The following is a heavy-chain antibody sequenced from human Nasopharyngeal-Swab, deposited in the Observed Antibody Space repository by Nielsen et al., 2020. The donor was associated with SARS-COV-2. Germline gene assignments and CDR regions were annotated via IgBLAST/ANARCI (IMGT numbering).Heavy chain of an antibody. D-gene: IGHD3-3*01. CDR1: GYTFTSYG. CDR3: ARDDSSNYDFWSGYYTSFDY. V-gene: IGHV1-18*01. Sequence: SVQVSCKASGYTFTSYGISWVRQAPGQGLEWMGWISAYNGNTNYAQKLQGRVTITTDTSTSTAYMDLRSLRSADTAVYYCARDDSSNYDFWSGYYTSFDYWGQGTLVTVSS. CDR2: ISAYNGNT. J-gene: IGHJ4*02.